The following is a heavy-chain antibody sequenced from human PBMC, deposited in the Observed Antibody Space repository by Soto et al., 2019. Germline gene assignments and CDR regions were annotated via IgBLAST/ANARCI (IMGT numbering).Heavy chain of an antibody. CDR1: GYTFTGYY. CDR2: INPNSGGA. CDR3: ARGTGSGWYGDYYGMDV. Sequence: QVQLVQSGAEVKKPGALVKVSCKASGYTFTGYYMHWVRQAPGQGLEWMGWINPNSGGANYAQKFQGWVTMTRETCISSAYMELGRLRSDDTAVYYCARGTGSGWYGDYYGMDVWGQGTTVTVSS. J-gene: IGHJ6*02. D-gene: IGHD6-19*01. V-gene: IGHV1-2*04.